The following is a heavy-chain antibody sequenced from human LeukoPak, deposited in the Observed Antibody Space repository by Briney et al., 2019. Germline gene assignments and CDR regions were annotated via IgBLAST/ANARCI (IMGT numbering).Heavy chain of an antibody. CDR2: IYYSGST. CDR3: ARPLSGSSSWHGDAFDI. Sequence: PSETLSLTCTVSGGSISSSTYYWGWIRQPPGKGLEWIGSIYYSGSTYYNASLKSRVTISTDTSKNQFSLKLSSVTAADTAVYYCARPLSGSSSWHGDAFDIWGQGTMVTVSS. D-gene: IGHD6-13*01. CDR1: GGSISSSTYY. J-gene: IGHJ3*02. V-gene: IGHV4-39*01.